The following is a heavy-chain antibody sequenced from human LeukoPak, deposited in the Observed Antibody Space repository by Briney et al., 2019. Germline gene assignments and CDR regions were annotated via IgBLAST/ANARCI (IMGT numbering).Heavy chain of an antibody. J-gene: IGHJ4*02. D-gene: IGHD6-19*01. V-gene: IGHV3-7*03. CDR2: IKQDGSEK. CDR3: ARMSGIAVAAIWISYFDY. Sequence: PGRSLRLSCAASGFTFGAYYMTWVCQAPGKGLEWVANIKQDGSEKYYVDSVKGRFTISRDNANNSLYLQMNSLRAEDTAVYYCARMSGIAVAAIWISYFDYWGQGTLVTVSS. CDR1: GFTFGAYY.